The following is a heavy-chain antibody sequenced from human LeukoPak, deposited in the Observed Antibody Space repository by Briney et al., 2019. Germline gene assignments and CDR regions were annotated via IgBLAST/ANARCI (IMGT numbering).Heavy chain of an antibody. CDR1: GYTLSELS. D-gene: IGHD2-21*01. CDR3: AAGDDSTIHPDH. CDR2: FDPEDGET. J-gene: IGHJ4*02. V-gene: IGHV1-24*01. Sequence: ASVKVSCKVFGYTLSELSMHWVRQTPTKGLEWMGSFDPEDGETIFAQKFQGRFTMTEDTSTDTAYMELSGLRSDDTGVYFCAAGDDSTIHPDHWGQGTLVTVSS.